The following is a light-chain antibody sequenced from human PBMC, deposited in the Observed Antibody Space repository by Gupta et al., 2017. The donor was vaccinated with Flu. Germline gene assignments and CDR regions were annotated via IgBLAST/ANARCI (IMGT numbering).Light chain of an antibody. CDR2: KDS. Sequence: SYELTQPPSVSVSPGQTARITCSGDALAKQYAYWYQQKPGQAPVLVIYKDSERPPGIPERFSGSTSATTVTFTISGVQAEDEADYYCQSADSSGTFVVFGGGTKLTVL. J-gene: IGLJ2*01. CDR1: ALAKQY. CDR3: QSADSSGTFVV. V-gene: IGLV3-25*02.